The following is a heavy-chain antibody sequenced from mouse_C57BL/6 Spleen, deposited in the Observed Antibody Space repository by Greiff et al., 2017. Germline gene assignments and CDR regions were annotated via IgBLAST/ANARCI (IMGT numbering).Heavy chain of an antibody. CDR3: ARVDDGYYVGAMDY. J-gene: IGHJ4*01. V-gene: IGHV1-64*01. Sequence: VQLQQPGAELVKPGASVKLSCKASGYTFTSYWMQWVKQRPGQGLEWIGMIHPNSGSTNYNEKFTSKATLTVDKSSSTAYMQLSSLTSEGSAVYYCARVDDGYYVGAMDYWGQGTSVTVSS. CDR2: IHPNSGST. CDR1: GYTFTSYW. D-gene: IGHD2-3*01.